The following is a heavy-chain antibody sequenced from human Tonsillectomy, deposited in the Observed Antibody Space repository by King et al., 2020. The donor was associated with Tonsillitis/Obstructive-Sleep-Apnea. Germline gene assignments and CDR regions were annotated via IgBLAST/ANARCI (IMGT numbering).Heavy chain of an antibody. J-gene: IGHJ4*02. CDR2: IYYSGST. CDR3: AGKGGVRGIVVVVAATLTPFDY. Sequence: QLQESGPGLVKPSETLSLTCTVSGGSISSSSYYWGWIRQPPGKGLEWIGSIYYSGSTYYNPSLKSRVTISVDTSKNQFSLKLSSVTAADTAVYYGAGKGGVRGIVVVVAATLTPFDYWGQGTLVTVSS. CDR1: GGSISSSSYY. V-gene: IGHV4-39*01. D-gene: IGHD2-15*01.